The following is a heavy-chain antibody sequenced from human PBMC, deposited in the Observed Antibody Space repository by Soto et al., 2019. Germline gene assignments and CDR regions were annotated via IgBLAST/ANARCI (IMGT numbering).Heavy chain of an antibody. CDR2: IWYDGSNK. J-gene: IGHJ6*02. Sequence: PGGSLRLSCAASGFTFSSYGMHWVRQAPGKGLEWVAVIWYDGSNKYYADSVKGRFTISRDNSKNTLYLQMNSLRAEDTAVYYCARCGSPTGTTDYYYGMDVWGQGTTVTVSS. CDR1: GFTFSSYG. CDR3: ARCGSPTGTTDYYYGMDV. D-gene: IGHD1-7*01. V-gene: IGHV3-33*01.